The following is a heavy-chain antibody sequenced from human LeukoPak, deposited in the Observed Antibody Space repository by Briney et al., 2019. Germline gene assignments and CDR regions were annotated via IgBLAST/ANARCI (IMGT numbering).Heavy chain of an antibody. V-gene: IGHV4-61*02. D-gene: IGHD2-2*01. CDR2: IYTSGST. CDR3: ARDDCSSTSCPLDWFDP. Sequence: SETLSLTCTVSGGSISSGSYYWSWIRQPAGKGLEWIGRIYTSGSTNYNPSLKSRVTISVDTSKNQFSLKLSSVTAADTAVYYCARDDCSSTSCPLDWFDPWGQGTLVTVSS. CDR1: GGSISSGSYY. J-gene: IGHJ5*02.